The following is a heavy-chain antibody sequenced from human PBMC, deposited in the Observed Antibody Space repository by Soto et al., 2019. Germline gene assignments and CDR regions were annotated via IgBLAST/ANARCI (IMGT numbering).Heavy chain of an antibody. CDR3: ARGISRVYYYYYYMDV. CDR1: GYTFTSYG. D-gene: IGHD2-21*01. CDR2: ISAYNGNT. J-gene: IGHJ6*03. V-gene: IGHV1-18*01. Sequence: EASVKVSCKASGYTFTSYGISWVRQAPGQGLEWMGWISAYNGNTNYAQKLQGRVTMTTDTSTSTAYMELRSLRSEDTAVYYCARGISRVYYYYYYMDVWGKGTTVTVSS.